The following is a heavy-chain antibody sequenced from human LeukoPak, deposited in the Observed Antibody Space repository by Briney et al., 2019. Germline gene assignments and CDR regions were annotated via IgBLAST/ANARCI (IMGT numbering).Heavy chain of an antibody. CDR2: ISGSGGST. V-gene: IGHV3-23*01. Sequence: PGGSLRLSCAASGFTFSSYAMSWFRQAPGKGLEWVSAISGSGGSTYYADSVKGRFTISRDNSKNTLYLQMNSLRAEDTAVYYCAKQGGYYYYYMDVWGKGTTVTVSS. D-gene: IGHD2-15*01. J-gene: IGHJ6*03. CDR1: GFTFSSYA. CDR3: AKQGGYYYYYMDV.